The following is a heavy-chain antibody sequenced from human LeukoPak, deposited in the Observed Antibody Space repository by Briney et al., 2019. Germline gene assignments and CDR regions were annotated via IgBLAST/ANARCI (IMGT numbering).Heavy chain of an antibody. D-gene: IGHD1-1*01. CDR3: ARDKSGTTQGDSDY. CDR1: GYTFTDYY. J-gene: IGHJ4*02. Sequence: ASVKVSCKASGYTFTDYYIHWVRQPPGQGLEWMGIIDPSGGSRSYAQKFQGRVTITRDTSTSTVYMELSSLRSEDTAVYYCARDKSGTTQGDSDYWGQGTLVTVSS. CDR2: IDPSGGSR. V-gene: IGHV1-46*01.